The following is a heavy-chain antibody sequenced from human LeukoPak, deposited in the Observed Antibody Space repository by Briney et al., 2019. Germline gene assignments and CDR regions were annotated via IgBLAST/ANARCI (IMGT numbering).Heavy chain of an antibody. Sequence: GGSLRLSCAASGFTFTTFWMTWVRQAPGKGLEWVANIGPDGRSKYYVDSVRGRFTISRDNAKDSLFLQMNSLRADDTAMYFCTRVGVGGYWGQGTLVTVSS. CDR1: GFTFTTFW. D-gene: IGHD3-16*01. V-gene: IGHV3-7*01. CDR3: TRVGVGGY. J-gene: IGHJ4*02. CDR2: IGPDGRSK.